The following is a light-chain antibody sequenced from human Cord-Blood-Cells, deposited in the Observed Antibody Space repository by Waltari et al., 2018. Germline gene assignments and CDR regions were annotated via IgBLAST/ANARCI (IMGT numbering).Light chain of an antibody. CDR1: SSDVGSYNL. CDR2: EGS. Sequence: QSALPQPASVSGSPGQSITISCTGTSSDVGSYNLVSWYQQHPGKAPKLMIYEGSKRPSGVSNRFSGSKSGNTASLTISGLQAEDEADYYCCSYAGSSTLVFGGGTKLTAL. CDR3: CSYAGSSTLV. V-gene: IGLV2-23*01. J-gene: IGLJ3*02.